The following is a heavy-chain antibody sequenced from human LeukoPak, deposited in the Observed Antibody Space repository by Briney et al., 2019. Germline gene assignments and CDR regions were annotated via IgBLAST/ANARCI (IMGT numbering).Heavy chain of an antibody. D-gene: IGHD2-2*01. CDR1: GFTFSSYG. CDR3: AKDRYCSSTSCYPYYYYYYMDV. CDR2: IRYDGSNK. V-gene: IGHV3-30*02. Sequence: PGGSLRLSCAASGFTFSSYGMHWVRQAPSKGLEWVAFIRYDGSNKYYADSVKGRFTISRDNSKNTLYLQMNSLRAEDTAVYYCAKDRYCSSTSCYPYYYYYYMDVWGKGTTVTVSS. J-gene: IGHJ6*03.